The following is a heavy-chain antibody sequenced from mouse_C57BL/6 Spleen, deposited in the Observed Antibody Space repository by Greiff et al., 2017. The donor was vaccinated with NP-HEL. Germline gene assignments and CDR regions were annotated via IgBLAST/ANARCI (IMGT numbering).Heavy chain of an antibody. V-gene: IGHV5-4*01. Sequence: EVMLVESGGGLVKPGGSLKLSCAASGFTFSSYAMSWVRQTPEKRLEWVATISDGGSYTYYPDNVKGRFPISRDNAKNNLYLQMSHLNSEDTAMYYGARERSHYFDYWGQGTTLTVSS. CDR1: GFTFSSYA. D-gene: IGHD6-1*01. CDR3: ARERSHYFDY. CDR2: ISDGGSYT. J-gene: IGHJ2*01.